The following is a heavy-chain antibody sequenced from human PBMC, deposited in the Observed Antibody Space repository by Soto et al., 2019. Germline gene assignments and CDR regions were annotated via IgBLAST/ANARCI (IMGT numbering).Heavy chain of an antibody. J-gene: IGHJ5*02. CDR1: SGSISSSNW. CDR2: IYHSGST. D-gene: IGHD3-3*01. CDR3: ARVSEGSDDFWSGYYDGGWFDP. Sequence: QVQLQESGPGLVKASATLSLTCAVSSGSISSSNWWSWVRQPPGKGLEWIGEIYHSGSTNYNPSLKSRVTISVDKSKNQFSLKLSSVTAADTAVYYCARVSEGSDDFWSGYYDGGWFDPWGQGTLVTVSS. V-gene: IGHV4-4*02.